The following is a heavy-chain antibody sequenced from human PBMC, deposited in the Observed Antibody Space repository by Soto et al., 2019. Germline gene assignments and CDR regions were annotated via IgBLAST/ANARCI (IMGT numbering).Heavy chain of an antibody. CDR3: ARQYYFGSGSYYVFDY. CDR2: IYYSGNT. J-gene: IGHJ4*02. CDR1: GGSISSSSYY. D-gene: IGHD3-10*01. Sequence: SETLSLTCTVSGGSISSSSYYWGWIRQPPGKGLEWIGSIYYSGNTYYNPSLKSRVTISVDTAKNQFSLKLSSVTAADTAVYYCARQYYFGSGSYYVFDYWGQGALVTVSS. V-gene: IGHV4-39*01.